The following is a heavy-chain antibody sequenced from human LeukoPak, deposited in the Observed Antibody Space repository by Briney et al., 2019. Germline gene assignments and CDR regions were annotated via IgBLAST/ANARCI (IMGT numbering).Heavy chain of an antibody. J-gene: IGHJ3*02. CDR3: AREGEWELDGDDAFDI. CDR2: IKQDGSEK. D-gene: IGHD1-26*01. Sequence: GGSLRLSCAASGFTFSSYWMSWVRQAPGKGLEWVANIKQDGSEKYYVDSVKGRFTISRDNAKNSLYLQMNSLRAEDTAVYYWAREGEWELDGDDAFDIWGQGTMVTVSS. CDR1: GFTFSSYW. V-gene: IGHV3-7*05.